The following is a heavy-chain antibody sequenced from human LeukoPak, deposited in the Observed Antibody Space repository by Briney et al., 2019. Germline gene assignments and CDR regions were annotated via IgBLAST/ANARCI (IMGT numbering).Heavy chain of an antibody. CDR1: GYSFTSYW. D-gene: IGHD6-19*01. J-gene: IGHJ6*02. CDR3: ARHRKQWLGAHYYYGMDV. Sequence: GESLKISCKGSGYSFTSYWIGWVRQMPGKGLEWMGIIYPGDSDTRYSPSFQGQVTISADKSISTAYLQWSSLKASDTAMYYCARHRKQWLGAHYYYGMDVWGQGTTVTVSS. V-gene: IGHV5-51*01. CDR2: IYPGDSDT.